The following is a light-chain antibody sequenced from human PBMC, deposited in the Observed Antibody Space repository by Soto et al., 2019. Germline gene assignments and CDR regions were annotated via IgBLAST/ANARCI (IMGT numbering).Light chain of an antibody. CDR2: EVN. Sequence: QSVLTQPPSASGSPGQSVTISCTGTSSDVGGYKYVSWYQQHPGKAPKLMIFEVNKRPSWVPDRFSGSKSGNTASLTVSGLQAEDEADYYCSSYAGINNVGVFGTGTKLTVL. CDR1: SSDVGGYKY. J-gene: IGLJ1*01. CDR3: SSYAGINNVGV. V-gene: IGLV2-8*01.